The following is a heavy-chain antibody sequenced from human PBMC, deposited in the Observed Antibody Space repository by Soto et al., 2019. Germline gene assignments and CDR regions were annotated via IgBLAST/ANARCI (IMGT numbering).Heavy chain of an antibody. Sequence: GGSLRLSCSASGFTFSAYGMHWGRQAPGKGLERVAVTSYDGSTNFYADSLRGRFTISRDNSQNTLYLQMNSMRAEETAVYYCPKVTFSGPYYYSYCMDVWGQGTTVTVSS. V-gene: IGHV3-30*18. CDR3: PKVTFSGPYYYSYCMDV. D-gene: IGHD1-26*01. CDR2: TSYDGSTN. J-gene: IGHJ6*02. CDR1: GFTFSAYG.